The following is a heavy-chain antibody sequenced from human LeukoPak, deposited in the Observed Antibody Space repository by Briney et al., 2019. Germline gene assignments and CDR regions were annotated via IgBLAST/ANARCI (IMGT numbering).Heavy chain of an antibody. CDR2: MNPNSGNT. V-gene: IGHV1-8*01. J-gene: IGHJ3*02. CDR1: GYTFINYG. D-gene: IGHD1-26*01. Sequence: ASVKVSCKASGYTFINYGITWVRQAPGQGLEWMGWMNPNSGNTGYAQKFQGRVTITRNTSISTAYMELSSLRSEDTAVYYCATVGATVPDAFDIWGQGTMVTVSS. CDR3: ATVGATVPDAFDI.